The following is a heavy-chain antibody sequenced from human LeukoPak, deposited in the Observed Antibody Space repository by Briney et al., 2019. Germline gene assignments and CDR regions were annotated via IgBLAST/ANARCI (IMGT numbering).Heavy chain of an antibody. V-gene: IGHV3-7*03. Sequence: PGGSLRLSCAASGFTFSTYWMIWLPQAPGKGLEWVTNIKQGGSDKHHVVSVKGRITIYRANTNNSLFLKIDSLNAEDMAFYYCSREDYFGSASPAYWGEGGLVTLSS. J-gene: IGHJ4*02. CDR2: IKQGGSDK. CDR1: GFTFSTYW. D-gene: IGHD3-10*01. CDR3: SREDYFGSASPAY.